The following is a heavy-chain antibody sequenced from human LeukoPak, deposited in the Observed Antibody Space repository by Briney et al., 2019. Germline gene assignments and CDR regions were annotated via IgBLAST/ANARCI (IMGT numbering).Heavy chain of an antibody. CDR3: VKTGGATYDGTAMYYFDY. J-gene: IGHJ4*02. D-gene: IGHD4/OR15-4a*01. CDR2: ITSSGGST. Sequence: GGSLRLSCAASGFTFSSYTMHWVRQAPGRGLEYVSAITSSGGSTYYANSVKGRFTISRDNSKNTLYLQMGSMRGDDMAVYYRVKTGGATYDGTAMYYFDYWGQGTLVTVSS. CDR1: GFTFSSYT. V-gene: IGHV3-64*01.